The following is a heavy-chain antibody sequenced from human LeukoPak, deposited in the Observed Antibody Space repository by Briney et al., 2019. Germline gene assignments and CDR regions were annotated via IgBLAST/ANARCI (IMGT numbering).Heavy chain of an antibody. J-gene: IGHJ4*02. CDR1: GFTFSDFW. V-gene: IGHV3-7*01. Sequence: GGSLRLSCAASGFTFSDFWMGWVRQAPGKGLEWVANINQGGSESYYVDSVKGRFTISRDNAKKSLFLQMNSLRAEDTAVYYCTKGRSNHYWGQGTLVTVSS. CDR2: INQGGSES. CDR3: TKGRSNHY. D-gene: IGHD4-11*01.